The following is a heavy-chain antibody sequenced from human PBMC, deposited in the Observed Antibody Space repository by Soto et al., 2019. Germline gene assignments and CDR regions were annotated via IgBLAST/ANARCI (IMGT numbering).Heavy chain of an antibody. Sequence: SETLSLTCTVSGGSISSSSYYWGWIRQPPGKGLEWIGSIYYSGSTYYNPSLKSRVTISVDTSKNQFSLKLSSVTAADTAVYYCARLLAASFDYWGQGTLVTVSS. J-gene: IGHJ4*02. D-gene: IGHD6-19*01. V-gene: IGHV4-39*01. CDR1: GGSISSSSYY. CDR3: ARLLAASFDY. CDR2: IYYSGST.